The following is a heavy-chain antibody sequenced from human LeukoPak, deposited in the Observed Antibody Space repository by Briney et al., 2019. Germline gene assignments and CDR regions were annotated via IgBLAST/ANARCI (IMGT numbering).Heavy chain of an antibody. Sequence: VSCKASGYTFTSYGISWVRQAPGQGLEWMGWISAYNGNTNYAQKLQGRVTMTTDTSTSTAYMELRSLISDDTAVYYCARSPRYCSGGSCPPGYYYYGMDVWGQGTTVTVSS. CDR1: GYTFTSYG. D-gene: IGHD2-15*01. CDR3: ARSPRYCSGGSCPPGYYYYGMDV. J-gene: IGHJ6*02. V-gene: IGHV1-18*01. CDR2: ISAYNGNT.